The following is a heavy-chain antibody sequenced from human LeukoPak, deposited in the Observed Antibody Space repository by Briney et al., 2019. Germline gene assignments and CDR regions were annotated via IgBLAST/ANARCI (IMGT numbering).Heavy chain of an antibody. CDR2: IYTSGST. CDR1: GGSISSYY. J-gene: IGHJ6*03. V-gene: IGHV4-4*07. CDR3: AREPQSYYYYYMDV. Sequence: SETLSLTRTVSGGSISSYYWSWIRQPAGKGLEWIGRIYTSGSTNYNPSLKSRVTMSVDTSKNQFSLKLSSVTAADTAVYYRAREPQSYYYYYMDVWGKGTTVTVSS.